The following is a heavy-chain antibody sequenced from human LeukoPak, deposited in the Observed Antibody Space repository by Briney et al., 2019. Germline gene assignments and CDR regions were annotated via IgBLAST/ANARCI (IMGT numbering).Heavy chain of an antibody. J-gene: IGHJ6*03. CDR1: GFTFSGYG. Sequence: GGSLRLSCAASGFTFSGYGMHWVRQAPGKGLEWVAFVRYDSSNKYYADSAKGRFTISRDNSKNTLYLQMNSLRAEDTAVYYCAKDLLDYYYYMDVWGKGTTVTISS. CDR2: VRYDSSNK. CDR3: AKDLLDYYYYMDV. V-gene: IGHV3-30*02.